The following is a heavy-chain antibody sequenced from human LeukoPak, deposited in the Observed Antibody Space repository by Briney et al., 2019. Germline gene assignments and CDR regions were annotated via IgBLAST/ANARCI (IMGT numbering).Heavy chain of an antibody. CDR2: INPNSGGT. CDR3: ARVLADSRRWYNYFDY. V-gene: IGHV1-2*02. CDR1: GYTFTGYY. D-gene: IGHD6-13*01. J-gene: IGHJ4*02. Sequence: VASVKVSCKASGYTFTGYYMHWVRQAPGQGLEWMGWINPNSGGTNYAQKFQGRVTMTRDTSISTAYMELSRLRSDDTAVYYCARVLADSRRWYNYFDYWGQGTLVTVSS.